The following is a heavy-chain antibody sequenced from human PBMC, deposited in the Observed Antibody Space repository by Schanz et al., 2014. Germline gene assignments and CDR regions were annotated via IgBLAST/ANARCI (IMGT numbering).Heavy chain of an antibody. D-gene: IGHD3-3*01. CDR1: GFTFSSYW. CDR2: INGDGSNT. V-gene: IGHV3-74*01. J-gene: IGHJ4*02. Sequence: EVHLVESGGGLVQPGGSPRLSCAASGFTFSSYWMHWVRQAPGKGLVWVSRINGDGSNTNYADSVKGRFTISRDNAKNTLYLQMNSLRAEDTAVYYCVRDSFFAFDYWGQGTLVTVSS. CDR3: VRDSFFAFDY.